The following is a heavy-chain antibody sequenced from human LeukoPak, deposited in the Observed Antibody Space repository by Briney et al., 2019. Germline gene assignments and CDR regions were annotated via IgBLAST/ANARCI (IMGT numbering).Heavy chain of an antibody. CDR2: INPNSGGT. V-gene: IGHV1-2*04. D-gene: IGHD4/OR15-4a*01. J-gene: IGHJ4*02. CDR3: ARSHHMQLTQFDY. CDR1: GYTLTGYY. Sequence: ASVKVSCKAPGYTLTGYYMHWVRQAPGQGLEWMGWINPNSGGTNYAQKFQGWVTMTRDTSISTAYMELSRLRSDDTAVYYCARSHHMQLTQFDYWGQGTLVTVSS.